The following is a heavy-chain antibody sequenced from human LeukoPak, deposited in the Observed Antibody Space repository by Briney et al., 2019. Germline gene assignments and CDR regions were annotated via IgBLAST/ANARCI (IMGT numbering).Heavy chain of an antibody. J-gene: IGHJ5*02. CDR1: GGSISSGSYY. D-gene: IGHD2-15*01. V-gene: IGHV4-61*02. CDR2: IYTSGST. CDR3: ARVRGSLNWFDP. Sequence: SETLSLTCTVSGGSISSGSYYWSWIRQPAGKGLEWIVRIYTSGSTYYNPSLKSRVTISVDTSKNQFSLKLSSVTAADTAVYYCARVRGSLNWFDPWGQGTLVTVSS.